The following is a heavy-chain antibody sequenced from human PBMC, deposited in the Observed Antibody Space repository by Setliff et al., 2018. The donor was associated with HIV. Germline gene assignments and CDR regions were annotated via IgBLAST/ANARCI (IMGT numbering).Heavy chain of an antibody. D-gene: IGHD3-10*01. CDR3: ARIKAFGSGSYPLDF. CDR2: VSTSGNT. Sequence: TLSLTCSVSSSISSGGYYWTWIRQPAGKGLEWIGHVSTSGNTNYNPSLKSRITISLDTSESHFSLKLHSVTAADTAAYYCARIKAFGSGSYPLDFWGQGTPVTVSS. V-gene: IGHV4-61*09. J-gene: IGHJ4*02. CDR1: SSISSGGYY.